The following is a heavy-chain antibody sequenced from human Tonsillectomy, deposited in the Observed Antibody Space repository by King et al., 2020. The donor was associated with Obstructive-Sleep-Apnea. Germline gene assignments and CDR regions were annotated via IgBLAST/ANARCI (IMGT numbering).Heavy chain of an antibody. CDR1: GGSISSGGYS. CDR3: ARAAMATLAFDY. D-gene: IGHD5-24*01. Sequence: LQLQESGSGLVKPSQTLSLTCAVSGGSISSGGYSWSWIRQPPGKGLEWIGYIYHSGSTYYNPSLKSRVTISVDRSKNQFSLKLSSVTAADTAVYYCARAAMATLAFDYWGQGSLVTVSS. V-gene: IGHV4-30-2*01. CDR2: IYHSGST. J-gene: IGHJ4*02.